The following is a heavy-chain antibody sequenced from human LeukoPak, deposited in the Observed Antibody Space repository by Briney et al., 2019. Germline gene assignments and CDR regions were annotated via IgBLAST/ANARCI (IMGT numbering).Heavy chain of an antibody. CDR1: GFTFSSYW. CDR2: INSDGSST. D-gene: IGHD3-22*01. CDR3: AKAGPPTYYDSSGYLFAPFYSPFDY. V-gene: IGHV3-74*01. J-gene: IGHJ4*02. Sequence: GGSLRLSCAASGFTFSSYWMHWVRQAPGKGLVWVSRINSDGSSTTYADSVKGRFTISRGNSKNTLYLQMNSLRAEDTAVYYCAKAGPPTYYDSSGYLFAPFYSPFDYWGQGTLVTVSS.